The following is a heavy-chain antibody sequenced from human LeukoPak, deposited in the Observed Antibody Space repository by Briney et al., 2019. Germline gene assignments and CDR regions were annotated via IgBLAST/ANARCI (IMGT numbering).Heavy chain of an antibody. J-gene: IGHJ3*02. Sequence: PGGSLRLSCAASGFTFSSYWMSWVRQAPGKGLEWVANIKQDGSEKYYVDSVKGRFTISRDNAKNSLYLQMNSLRAEDTAVYYCARNFETDYDYVWGSYRYTFDIWGQGTMVTVSS. D-gene: IGHD3-16*02. CDR3: ARNFETDYDYVWGSYRYTFDI. CDR1: GFTFSSYW. V-gene: IGHV3-7*01. CDR2: IKQDGSEK.